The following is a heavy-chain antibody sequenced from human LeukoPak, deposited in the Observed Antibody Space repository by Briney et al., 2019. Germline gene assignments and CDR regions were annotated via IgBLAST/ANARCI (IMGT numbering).Heavy chain of an antibody. D-gene: IGHD4-11*01. CDR3: ARDHDYQSFDY. CDR2: IKEDGSVK. J-gene: IGHJ4*02. Sequence: GGSLRLSCVASGFTFSNYWMSWLRQAPGKGLEWMANIKEDGSVKYYVDSLEGRFTISRDNAKNSLYLQMNSPRAEDTAVYYCARDHDYQSFDYWGQGTLVTVSS. CDR1: GFTFSNYW. V-gene: IGHV3-7*01.